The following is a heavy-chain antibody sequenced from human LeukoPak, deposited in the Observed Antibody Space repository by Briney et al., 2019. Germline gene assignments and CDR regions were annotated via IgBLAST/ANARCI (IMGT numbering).Heavy chain of an antibody. D-gene: IGHD3-3*01. V-gene: IGHV4-30-2*01. CDR1: GGSTSSGGYY. CDR3: ARRDFWSGYYSY. CDR2: IYHSGST. Sequence: SETLSLTCTVSGGSTSSGGYYWSWIRQPPGKGLEWIGYIYHSGSTYYNPSLKSRVTISVDRSKNQFSLKLSSVTAADTAVYYCARRDFWSGYYSYWGQGTLVTVSS. J-gene: IGHJ4*02.